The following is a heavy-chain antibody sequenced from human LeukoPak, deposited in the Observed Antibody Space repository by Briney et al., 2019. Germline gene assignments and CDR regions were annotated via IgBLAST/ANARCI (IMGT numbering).Heavy chain of an antibody. CDR1: GGSISFSSDY. J-gene: IGHJ4*02. CDR2: IYYSGTT. CDR3: ARRLSTRSYYLDD. Sequence: PSETLSLTRTVSGGSISFSSDYWGWIRQPPGKGLEWIGDIYYSGTTNYNPSLKSRVTMPVDTSKNQFSLKLNSATAADTAVYYCARRLSTRSYYLDDWGQGTLVTVSS. V-gene: IGHV4-39*01. D-gene: IGHD2/OR15-2a*01.